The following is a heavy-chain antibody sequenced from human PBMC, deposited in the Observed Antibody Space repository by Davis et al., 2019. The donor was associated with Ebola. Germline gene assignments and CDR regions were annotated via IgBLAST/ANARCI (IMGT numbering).Heavy chain of an antibody. Sequence: AASVKVSCKVSGYTLAELSVHWVRQAPGQGLEWMGRINPNSGGTNYAQKFQGRVTMTRDTSISTAYLQWSSLKASDTAMYYCARLRSITRLTSFYYWGQGTLVTVSS. D-gene: IGHD3-10*01. V-gene: IGHV1-2*06. CDR1: GYTLAELS. CDR2: INPNSGGT. J-gene: IGHJ4*02. CDR3: ARLRSITRLTSFYY.